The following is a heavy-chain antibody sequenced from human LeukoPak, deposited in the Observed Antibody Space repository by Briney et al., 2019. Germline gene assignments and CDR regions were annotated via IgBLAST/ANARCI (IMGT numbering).Heavy chain of an antibody. CDR1: RGALSSDHSY. V-gene: IGHV4-61*01. J-gene: IGHJ4*02. CDR2: ISYRGST. D-gene: IGHD6-13*01. CDR3: ARGGGSSWYYLDY. Sequence: SQTLSLTCTVSRGALSSDHSYWSWFRQPPGRGLEWIAYISYRGSTHHNPYHKSRVIISIDTSKNQFSLKLSSVTAADTAVYYCARGGGSSWYYLDYWGQGNLVTVSS.